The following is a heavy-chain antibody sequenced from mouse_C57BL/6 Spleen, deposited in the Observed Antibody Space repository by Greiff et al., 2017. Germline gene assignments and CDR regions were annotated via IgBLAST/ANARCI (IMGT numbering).Heavy chain of an antibody. CDR2: IYPRSGNT. V-gene: IGHV1-81*01. CDR1: GYTFTSYG. D-gene: IGHD1-1*01. Sequence: QVHVKQSGAELARPGASVKLSCKASGYTFTSYGISWVKQRTGQGLEWIGEIYPRSGNTYYNEKFKGKATLTADKSSSTAYMELCILTSEDSAVYFCARSGLGSSYGWYFDVWGTGTTVTVSS. CDR3: ARSGLGSSYGWYFDV. J-gene: IGHJ1*03.